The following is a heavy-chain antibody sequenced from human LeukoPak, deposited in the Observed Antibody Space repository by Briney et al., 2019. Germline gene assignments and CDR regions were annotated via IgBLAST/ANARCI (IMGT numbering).Heavy chain of an antibody. CDR1: GYTFTSYY. J-gene: IGHJ4*02. D-gene: IGHD4-11*01. Sequence: ASVKVSCKASGYTFTSYYIDWVRQVPGQGLEWMGIINPSGGSTSYAQNFQGRVTMTRDTSTSTVYMELSSLRSEDTAVYYCARVAVSTRYFDYWGQGTLVTVSS. CDR3: ARVAVSTRYFDY. V-gene: IGHV1-46*01. CDR2: INPSGGST.